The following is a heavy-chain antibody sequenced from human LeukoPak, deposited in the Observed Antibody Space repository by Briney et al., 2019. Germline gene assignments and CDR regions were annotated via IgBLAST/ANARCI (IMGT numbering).Heavy chain of an antibody. CDR2: INHSGST. CDR1: GGSFSGYY. V-gene: IGHV4-34*01. Sequence: SETLSLTCAVYGGSFSGYYWSWIRQPPGKGLEWIGEINHSGSTNYNPSLKSRVTISVDTSKNQFSLKLSSVTAADTAVYYCARQAHDFWSGKRGVPHRNYYMDVWGKGTTVTVSS. D-gene: IGHD3-3*01. J-gene: IGHJ6*03. CDR3: ARQAHDFWSGKRGVPHRNYYMDV.